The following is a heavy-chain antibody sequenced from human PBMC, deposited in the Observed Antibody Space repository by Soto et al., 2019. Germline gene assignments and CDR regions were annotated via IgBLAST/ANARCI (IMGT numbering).Heavy chain of an antibody. V-gene: IGHV6-1*01. D-gene: IGHD2-15*01. CDR2: TYYRSKWYN. CDR1: GDSVSSNSAA. Sequence: KQSQTLSLTCAISGDSVSSNSAAWNWIRQSPSRGLEWLGRTYYRSKWYNDYAVSVKSRITINPDTSKNQFSLQLNSVTPEDTAVYYCARGLRYCSGGSCYSVQYWFDPWGQGTLVTVSS. J-gene: IGHJ5*02. CDR3: ARGLRYCSGGSCYSVQYWFDP.